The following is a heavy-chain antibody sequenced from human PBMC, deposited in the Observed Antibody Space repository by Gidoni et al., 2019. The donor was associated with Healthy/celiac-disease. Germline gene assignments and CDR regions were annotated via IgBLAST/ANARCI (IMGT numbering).Heavy chain of an antibody. Sequence: QVQLQESGPGLVKPSETLSLTCTVSGGSISSYYWSWIRQPPGKGLEWIGYIYYSGSTNYNPSLKSRVTISVDTSKNQFSLKLSSVTAADTAVYYCARGENSYGYGHNWFDPWGQGTLVTVSS. J-gene: IGHJ5*02. CDR1: GGSISSYY. CDR3: ARGENSYGYGHNWFDP. V-gene: IGHV4-59*01. CDR2: IYYSGST. D-gene: IGHD5-18*01.